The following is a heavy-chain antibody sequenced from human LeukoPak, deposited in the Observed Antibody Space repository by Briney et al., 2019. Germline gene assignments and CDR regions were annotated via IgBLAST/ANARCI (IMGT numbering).Heavy chain of an antibody. CDR2: ISGGDGTT. CDR1: GFTFSSYA. J-gene: IGHJ4*02. Sequence: GGSLRLSCAASGFTFSSYAMTWVRQAPGKGLEWLSGISGGDGTTDYADSVKGRFTISRDNSKKTLYLQMNSLRVEDTAVYYCAKDRLRGDNYWGQGTLVTVSS. D-gene: IGHD3-22*01. V-gene: IGHV3-23*01. CDR3: AKDRLRGDNY.